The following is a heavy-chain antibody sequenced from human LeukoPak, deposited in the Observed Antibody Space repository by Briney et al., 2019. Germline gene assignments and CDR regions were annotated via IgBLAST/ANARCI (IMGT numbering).Heavy chain of an antibody. D-gene: IGHD2-8*02. CDR2: IYYSESN. Sequence: SDTLSLTCTVSGGSISSYYWSWIRQPPGKGLEWIGYIYYSESNNYNPSLKSRVTITVDTSKNQFPLKLSSVTAAATALYYYARDSGTGYYFDYWGQGTLVTVSS. CDR3: ARDSGTGYYFDY. V-gene: IGHV4-59*01. CDR1: GGSISSYY. J-gene: IGHJ4*02.